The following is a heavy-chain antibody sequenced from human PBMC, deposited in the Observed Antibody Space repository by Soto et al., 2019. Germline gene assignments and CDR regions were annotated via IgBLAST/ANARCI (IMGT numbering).Heavy chain of an antibody. D-gene: IGHD2-21*02. CDR2: INYSGSNI. CDR3: ASEALCGADCYFFEY. J-gene: IGHJ4*02. Sequence: GGSLRLSCAASGFTFSNSEMFWVRQAPGKGLEWVSKINYSGSNIYYSKSVKGRLTISRDNAKNSLYLQMNSLTDEDTAIYFCASEALCGADCYFFEYWGPGTLVTVSS. V-gene: IGHV3-48*03. CDR1: GFTFSNSE.